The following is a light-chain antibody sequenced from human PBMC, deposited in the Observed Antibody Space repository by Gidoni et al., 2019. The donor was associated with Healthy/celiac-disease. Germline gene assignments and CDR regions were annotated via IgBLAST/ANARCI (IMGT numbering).Light chain of an antibody. Sequence: ELMLTQSPATLSLSPGERSTLSCRASQSVSSYLAWYQQKPGQAPRLLIYDASNRATGIPARFSGSGSGTDFTLTISSLEPEDFAVYYCQQRSNWPPMYTFGQGTKLEIK. V-gene: IGKV3-11*01. CDR2: DAS. J-gene: IGKJ2*01. CDR1: QSVSSY. CDR3: QQRSNWPPMYT.